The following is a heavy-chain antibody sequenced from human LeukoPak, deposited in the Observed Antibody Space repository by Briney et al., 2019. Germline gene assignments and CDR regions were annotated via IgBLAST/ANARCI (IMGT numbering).Heavy chain of an antibody. CDR1: GFTFSSYA. CDR3: AKALYYYDSSCYHFDY. Sequence: SGGSLRLSCAASGFTFSSYAMSWVRQAPGKGLEWVSAISGSGGSTSYAHSVKGRFPISRDNSKNTRYLQMNSLRAEDTAVYYFAKALYYYDSSCYHFDYWGQGTLVTVSS. V-gene: IGHV3-23*01. J-gene: IGHJ4*02. D-gene: IGHD3-22*01. CDR2: ISGSGGST.